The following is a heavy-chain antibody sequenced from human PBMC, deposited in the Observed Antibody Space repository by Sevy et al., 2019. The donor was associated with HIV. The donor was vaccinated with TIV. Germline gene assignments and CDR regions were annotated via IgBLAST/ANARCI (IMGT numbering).Heavy chain of an antibody. V-gene: IGHV3-23*01. CDR1: GFTFSSYA. Sequence: GGSLRLSCAASGFTFSSYAMSWVRQAPGKGLEWVSAISGSGGSTYYADSVKGRFTISRDSSKNTLYLQMNSLRAEDTAVYYCAKGTVAATPHFLDYWGQGTLVTVSS. CDR3: AKGTVAATPHFLDY. J-gene: IGHJ4*02. D-gene: IGHD2-15*01. CDR2: ISGSGGST.